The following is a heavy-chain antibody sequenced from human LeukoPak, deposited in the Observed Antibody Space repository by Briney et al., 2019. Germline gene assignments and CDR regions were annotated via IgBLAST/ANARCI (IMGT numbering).Heavy chain of an antibody. CDR3: ARVWGYAANLNY. J-gene: IGHJ4*02. Sequence: ASVKVSCKASGYTFTGYYMHWVRQAPGQGLEWMGWINPNSGGTNYAQKFQGRVTMTRDTSISTAYMELSRLRSDDTAVDYCARVWGYAANLNYWGQGTLVTVSS. V-gene: IGHV1-2*02. CDR1: GYTFTGYY. D-gene: IGHD3-16*01. CDR2: INPNSGGT.